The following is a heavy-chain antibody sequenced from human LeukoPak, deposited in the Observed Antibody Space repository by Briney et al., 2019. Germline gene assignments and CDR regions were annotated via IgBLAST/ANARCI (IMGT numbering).Heavy chain of an antibody. J-gene: IGHJ6*02. CDR2: IYYSGSSGST. CDR1: GGSINYYY. V-gene: IGHV4-59*01. CDR3: ARSGAGSPSCGMDV. Sequence: SETLSLTCTVSGGSINYYYWTWIRQPPGKGLEWIGYIYYSGSSGSTNYNPSLKSRVTMSVDTSKNQLSLKLSSVTAADSAVYYCARSGAGSPSCGMDVWGQGIAVTVSS. D-gene: IGHD1-26*01.